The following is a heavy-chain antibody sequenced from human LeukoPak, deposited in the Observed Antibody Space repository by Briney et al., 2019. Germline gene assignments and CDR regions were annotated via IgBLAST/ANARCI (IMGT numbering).Heavy chain of an antibody. CDR3: AREQSGSGGWYTVDY. J-gene: IGHJ4*02. Sequence: GGSLRLSCAASGFTFSTYAISWVRQAPGKGLEWVSAIRSSGDRSYYADSVKGRLTISRDNSKDTLYLQMNSLRAEDTAVYFCAREQSGSGGWYTVDYWGQGTLVTVSS. CDR2: IRSSGDRS. V-gene: IGHV3-23*01. D-gene: IGHD6-19*01. CDR1: GFTFSTYA.